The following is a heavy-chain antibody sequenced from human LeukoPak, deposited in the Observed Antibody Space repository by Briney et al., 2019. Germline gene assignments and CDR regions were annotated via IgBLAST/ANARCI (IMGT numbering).Heavy chain of an antibody. J-gene: IGHJ4*02. V-gene: IGHV4-59*01. CDR1: GGSISSYY. CDR3: ATLGSGYYIYFDS. CDR2: IYYSGST. D-gene: IGHD3-22*01. Sequence: PSETLSLTCTVSGGSISSYYWSWIRQPPGKGLEWIGHIYYSGSTNYNPSLKCPVTISVATSKNQFSLKLSSVTAADTAVYYCATLGSGYYIYFDSWGQGTLVTVSS.